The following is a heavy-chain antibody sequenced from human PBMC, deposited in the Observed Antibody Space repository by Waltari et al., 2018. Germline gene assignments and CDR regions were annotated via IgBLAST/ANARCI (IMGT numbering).Heavy chain of an antibody. V-gene: IGHV1-69*08. Sequence: QVQLVQSGAEVKKPGSSVKVSCKASGGTFSSYAISWVRQAPGQGLEWMGRIIPIFGTANYAQKFQGRVTITADKSTSTAYMELSSLRSEDTAVYYCARGGDYGTYYYYGMDVWGQGTTVTVSS. CDR1: GGTFSSYA. CDR3: ARGGDYGTYYYYGMDV. J-gene: IGHJ6*02. D-gene: IGHD4-17*01. CDR2: IIPIFGTA.